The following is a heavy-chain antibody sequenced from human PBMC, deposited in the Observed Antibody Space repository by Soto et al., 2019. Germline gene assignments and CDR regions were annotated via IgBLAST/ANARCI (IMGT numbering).Heavy chain of an antibody. D-gene: IGHD5-18*01. Sequence: WESLKISCKGSGYSFSTNWIAWVRQMPGKGLEWVGIIYPGDSDTRYSPSFQGQVTISADKSISTAYLQWSSLKASDTAMYYCPRHPAVGDSSGPYYYYYGMDVWRQGTTVTLSS. V-gene: IGHV5-51*01. CDR2: IYPGDSDT. J-gene: IGHJ6*01. CDR3: PRHPAVGDSSGPYYYYYGMDV. CDR1: GYSFSTNW.